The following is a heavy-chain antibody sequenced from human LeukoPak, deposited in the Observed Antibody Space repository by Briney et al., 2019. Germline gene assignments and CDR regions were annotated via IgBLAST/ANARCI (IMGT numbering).Heavy chain of an antibody. CDR2: IIPIFGTA. J-gene: IGHJ4*02. CDR1: GGTFSNNP. D-gene: IGHD6-13*01. CDR3: AKGEDSSSWYPIDY. V-gene: IGHV1-69*06. Sequence: GASVKVSCKASGGTFSNNPISWVRQAPGQGLEWMGEIIPIFGTATYAQKFQGRVTITADTSTSTVYMELSSLRSEDTAVYYCAKGEDSSSWYPIDYWGQGTLVTVSS.